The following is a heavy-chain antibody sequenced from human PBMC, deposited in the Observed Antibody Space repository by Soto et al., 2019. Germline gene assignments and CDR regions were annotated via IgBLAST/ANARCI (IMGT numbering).Heavy chain of an antibody. J-gene: IGHJ6*03. CDR3: ARGGGDYYMDV. CDR2: INHSGST. Sequence: QVRLQQWGARLLKPSETLSLTCAVYGGSFRDHYWSWIRQPPGKGLEWIGGINHSGSTNYNPSLKSRVTISVDTSNDQFSLELSSVTAADTAVYYCARGGGDYYMDVCAKGTTVIVSS. V-gene: IGHV4-34*01. D-gene: IGHD3-16*01. CDR1: GGSFRDHY.